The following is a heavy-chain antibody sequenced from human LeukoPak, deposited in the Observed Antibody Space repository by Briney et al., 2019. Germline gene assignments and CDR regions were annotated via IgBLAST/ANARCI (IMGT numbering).Heavy chain of an antibody. CDR3: AARALGLYYFDF. V-gene: IGHV3-23*01. D-gene: IGHD3-16*01. CDR1: GFTFSSYA. J-gene: IGHJ4*02. Sequence: PGGSLRLSCAASGFTFSSYAMSWVRQAPGKGLDWVSAITNGGGGTFYADSVKGRFTISRDNSKNTLYLQMNSLRAEDTAVYYCAARALGLYYFDFWGQGALVTVSS. CDR2: ITNGGGGT.